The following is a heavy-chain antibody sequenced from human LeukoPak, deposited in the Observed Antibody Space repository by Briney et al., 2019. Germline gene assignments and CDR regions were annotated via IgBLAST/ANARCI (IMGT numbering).Heavy chain of an antibody. Sequence: PSETLSLTCTVSGVSVSSGSYYWSWIRQPPGKGLEWIGYIYYSGSTNYNPSLKSRVTISVDTSKNQFSLKLSSVNAADTAVYYCARGETLTTSLCDYWGQGTLVTVSS. CDR2: IYYSGST. V-gene: IGHV4-61*01. CDR1: GVSVSSGSYY. D-gene: IGHD1-14*01. CDR3: ARGETLTTSLCDY. J-gene: IGHJ4*02.